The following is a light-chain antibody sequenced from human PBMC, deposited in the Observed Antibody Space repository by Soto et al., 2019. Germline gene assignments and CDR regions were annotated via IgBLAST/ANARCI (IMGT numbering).Light chain of an antibody. J-gene: IGKJ5*01. CDR3: QQYNNWPRVT. CDR1: QSVSSN. V-gene: IGKV3-15*01. CDR2: GAS. Sequence: EIVMTQSPATLSVSPGESVTLSCRASQSVSSNLAWYQQKPGQAPRLLIYGASTRATGIPDRFSGSGSGTEFTLTISSLESEDSAVYYCQQYNNWPRVTFGQGTRLEIK.